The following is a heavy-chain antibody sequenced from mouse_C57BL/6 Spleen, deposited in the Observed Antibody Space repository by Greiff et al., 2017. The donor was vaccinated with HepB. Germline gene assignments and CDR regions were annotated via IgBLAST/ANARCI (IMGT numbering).Heavy chain of an antibody. CDR1: GFTFSDYG. Sequence: EVKLMESGGGLVKPGGSLKLSCAASGFTFSDYGMHWVRQAPEKGLEWVAYISSGSSTIYYADTVKGRFTISRDNAKNTLFLQMTSLRSEDTAMYYCARDPLYWYFDVWGTGTTVTVSS. J-gene: IGHJ1*03. CDR3: ARDPLYWYFDV. CDR2: ISSGSSTI. D-gene: IGHD6-1*01. V-gene: IGHV5-17*01.